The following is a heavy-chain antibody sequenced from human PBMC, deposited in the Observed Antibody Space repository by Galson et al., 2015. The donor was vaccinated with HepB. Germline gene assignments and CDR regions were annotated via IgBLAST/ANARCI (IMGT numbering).Heavy chain of an antibody. CDR2: IWYDGSNK. J-gene: IGHJ4*02. V-gene: IGHV3-33*01. Sequence: SLRLSCAASGFTFSSYGMHWVRQAPGKGLEWVAVIWYDGSNKYYADSVKGRFTISRDNSKNTLYLQMNSLRAEDTAVYYCARELRYLSGYHFDYWGQGTLVTVSS. CDR3: ARELRYLSGYHFDY. D-gene: IGHD3-9*01. CDR1: GFTFSSYG.